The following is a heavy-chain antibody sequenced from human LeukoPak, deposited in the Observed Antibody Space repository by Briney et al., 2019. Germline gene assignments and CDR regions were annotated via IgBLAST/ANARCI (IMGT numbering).Heavy chain of an antibody. J-gene: IGHJ4*02. CDR1: GFPFSSYG. V-gene: IGHV3-30*18. CDR2: ISYDGSNK. CDR3: AKDLVGATMSFDY. D-gene: IGHD1-26*01. Sequence: GGPLSLPFPPLGFPFSSYGCHWARQPPGKGLDWRAVISYDGSNKYYADSVKGRFTISRDNSKNTLCLQMNSLRAEDTAVYYCAKDLVGATMSFDYWGQGTLVTVSS.